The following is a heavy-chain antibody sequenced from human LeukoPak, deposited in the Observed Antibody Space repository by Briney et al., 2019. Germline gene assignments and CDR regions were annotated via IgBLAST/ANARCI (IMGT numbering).Heavy chain of an antibody. V-gene: IGHV3-33*08. CDR2: IWYDVRNK. J-gene: IGHJ4*02. CDR3: TRIRGGQIDY. D-gene: IGHD3-10*01. CDR1: QFTFTGYI. Sequence: GGSLRLSSAPSQFTFTGYIVRSGPQAPGKGLEWVAVIWYDVRNKYNVDSVKGRFTISRDNSKNTDYLQMNSLRTEYKAVSSCTRIRGGQIDYWGQGTLVTVSS.